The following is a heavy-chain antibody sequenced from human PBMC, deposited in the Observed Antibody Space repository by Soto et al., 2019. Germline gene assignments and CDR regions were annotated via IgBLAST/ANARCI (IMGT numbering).Heavy chain of an antibody. CDR1: GFTLSSYV. CDR2: VSRDESNK. D-gene: IGHD3-22*01. J-gene: IGHJ4*02. CDR3: ARESAGPNDSSDYFYLPLEY. Sequence: GSLRLSCVASGFTLSSYVMHWVRQAPGKGLEWMAVVSRDESNKQYADSVTGRFTISRDNAKKTLYLQMNSLRPEDTAVYYCARESAGPNDSSDYFYLPLEYWGQGTLVTVSS. V-gene: IGHV3-30-3*01.